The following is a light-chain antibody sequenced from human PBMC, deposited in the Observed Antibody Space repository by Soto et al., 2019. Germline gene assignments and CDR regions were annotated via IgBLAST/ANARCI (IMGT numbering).Light chain of an antibody. Sequence: DIQMTQSPPSLSASVGDRVTITCRASQTISDYLHWYQQKPGKAPKLLIYAASSLQSGVPSRFSGSGSETEFTLSISSLQPEDFATYFCQQIYSAPLTFGGGTK. V-gene: IGKV1-39*01. CDR3: QQIYSAPLT. CDR2: AAS. J-gene: IGKJ4*01. CDR1: QTISDY.